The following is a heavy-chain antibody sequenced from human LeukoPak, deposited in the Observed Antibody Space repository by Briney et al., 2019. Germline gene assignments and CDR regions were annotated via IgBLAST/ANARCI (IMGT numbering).Heavy chain of an antibody. CDR3: ARGGVWELLDY. Sequence: SETLSLTCTVSGGSISSYYWSWIRQPPGKGLEWIGNIYYSGSTNYNPSLKSRVTLSLDTSKNQFSLKLSSVTAADTAVYYCARGGVWELLDYWGQGTLVTVSS. V-gene: IGHV4-59*01. CDR1: GGSISSYY. D-gene: IGHD1-26*01. J-gene: IGHJ4*02. CDR2: IYYSGST.